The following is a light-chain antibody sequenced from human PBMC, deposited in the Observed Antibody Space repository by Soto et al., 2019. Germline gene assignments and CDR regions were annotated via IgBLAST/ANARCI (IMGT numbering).Light chain of an antibody. CDR2: GAS. V-gene: IGKV3-20*01. CDR1: QSVSSN. CDR3: QEYGTSRT. J-gene: IGKJ1*01. Sequence: EIVMTQSPATLSVSPGERATLSCRASQSVSSNLAWYQQKPGQAPRLLIYGASTRATGIPDRFSGSGSGTDFTLTISRPEPEDFAVYYCQEYGTSRTFGQGTKVDIK.